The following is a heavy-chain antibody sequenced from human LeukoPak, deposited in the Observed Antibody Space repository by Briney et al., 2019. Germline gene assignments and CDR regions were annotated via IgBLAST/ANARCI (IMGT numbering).Heavy chain of an antibody. J-gene: IGHJ4*02. CDR1: GLTVSSY. V-gene: IGHV3-23*01. CDR3: AKDYHYYGSGSYLTDY. D-gene: IGHD3-10*01. CDR2: ISGSGGST. Sequence: PGGSLRLSCAASGLTVSSYMSWVRQAPGKGLEGVAAISGSGGSTYYADSVEGRFTISRDNSKNTLYLQMNSLIAEDTAVYYCAKDYHYYGSGSYLTDYWGQGTLVTVSS.